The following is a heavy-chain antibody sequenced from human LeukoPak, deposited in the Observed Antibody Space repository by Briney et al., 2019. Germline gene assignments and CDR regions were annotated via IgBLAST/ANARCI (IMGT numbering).Heavy chain of an antibody. V-gene: IGHV3-11*04. J-gene: IGHJ4*02. Sequence: PGGSLRLSCAASGFTFSDYYMSWIRQAPGKGLEWVSYISSSGSTIYYADSVKGRFTISRDNSKNTLYLQMNSLRAEDTAVYYCAKDRRSGSYFDYWGQGTLVTVSS. CDR2: ISSSGSTI. D-gene: IGHD1-26*01. CDR3: AKDRRSGSYFDY. CDR1: GFTFSDYY.